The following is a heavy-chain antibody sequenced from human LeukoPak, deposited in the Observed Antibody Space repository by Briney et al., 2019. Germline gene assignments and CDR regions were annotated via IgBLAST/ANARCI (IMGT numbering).Heavy chain of an antibody. V-gene: IGHV4-39*01. Sequence: SEPLSLPCTVSVDPISISPYHCAWIRQSPGKVLEWHWWNSYSGTAYYNPPVRSRITMSVETSKNQFSLRVRSVSAGDTALYCCARRFYNGYAIEDWGEGALVTVSS. CDR2: NSYSGTA. CDR3: ARRFYNGYAIED. J-gene: IGHJ4*02. D-gene: IGHD5-18*01. CDR1: VDPISISPYH.